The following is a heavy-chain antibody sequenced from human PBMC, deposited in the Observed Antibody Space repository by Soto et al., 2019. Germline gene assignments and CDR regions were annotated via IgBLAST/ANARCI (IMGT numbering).Heavy chain of an antibody. J-gene: IGHJ4*02. Sequence: QVQLVQSGAEVKKPGSSVKVSCKASGGTFSSYTISWVRQAPGQGLEWMGRIIPILGIANYAQKFQGRVTITADKSTSTAYMELSSLRSEDTAVYYCAREATIRLVAAAGTGLVNYWSKGTLVTVSS. CDR3: AREATIRLVAAAGTGLVNY. CDR1: GGTFSSYT. D-gene: IGHD6-13*01. V-gene: IGHV1-69*02. CDR2: IIPILGIA.